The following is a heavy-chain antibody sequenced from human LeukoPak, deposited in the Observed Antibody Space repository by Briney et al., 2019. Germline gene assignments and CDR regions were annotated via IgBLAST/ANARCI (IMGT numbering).Heavy chain of an antibody. V-gene: IGHV4-59*08. Sequence: SETLSLTCTVSGGSISSYYWSWIRQPPGKGLEWIGYIYYSGSTNYNPSLKSRVTISVDTSKNQFFLKLSSVTAADTAVYYCARPVSGSYGWFDPWGQGTLVTVSS. J-gene: IGHJ5*02. CDR3: ARPVSGSYGWFDP. CDR1: GGSISSYY. D-gene: IGHD1-26*01. CDR2: IYYSGST.